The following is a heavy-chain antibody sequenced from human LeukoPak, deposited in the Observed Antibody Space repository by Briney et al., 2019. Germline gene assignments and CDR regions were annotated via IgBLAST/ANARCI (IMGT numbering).Heavy chain of an antibody. Sequence: ASVKVSCKVSGYTLTELSMHWVRQAPGKGLEWMGGFDPEDGETIYAQKFQGRVTMTEDTSTDTAYMELSSLRSEDTAVYYCATFFYTSWYRPLIVDYWGQGTLVTVSS. CDR2: FDPEDGET. D-gene: IGHD6-13*01. CDR1: GYTLTELS. J-gene: IGHJ4*02. V-gene: IGHV1-24*01. CDR3: ATFFYTSWYRPLIVDY.